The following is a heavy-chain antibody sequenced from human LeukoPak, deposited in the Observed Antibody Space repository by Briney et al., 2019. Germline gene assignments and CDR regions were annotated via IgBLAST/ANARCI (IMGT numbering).Heavy chain of an antibody. CDR1: GDSISSSRYY. CDR2: FYYSGSI. CDR3: AIPPRHDFDDARVHVAFYM. J-gene: IGHJ3*02. V-gene: IGHV4-39*07. Sequence: SGTPCHTSTVSGDSISSSRYYWGWIRQPPGKGLEWVGSFYYSGSIWYHPSFKSRVTISVDTSKNQFSLKLTSVTPADPALYSCAIPPRHDFDDARVHVAFYMWHRETMVTVSS. D-gene: IGHD2-21*02.